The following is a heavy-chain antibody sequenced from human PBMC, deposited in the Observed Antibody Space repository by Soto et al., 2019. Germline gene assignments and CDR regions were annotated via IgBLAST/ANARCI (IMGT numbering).Heavy chain of an antibody. J-gene: IGHJ4*02. Sequence: SETLSLTCAVSGGSFRGFYWTWVRQSPGKGLEWLGDINHVGITNYNPSLKSRVSIPVDTSKSQFSLKLSSVTAADTAVYYCARGSAVARNDYWGQGTLVTVSS. D-gene: IGHD6-19*01. CDR1: GGSFRGFY. CDR2: INHVGIT. V-gene: IGHV4-34*01. CDR3: ARGSAVARNDY.